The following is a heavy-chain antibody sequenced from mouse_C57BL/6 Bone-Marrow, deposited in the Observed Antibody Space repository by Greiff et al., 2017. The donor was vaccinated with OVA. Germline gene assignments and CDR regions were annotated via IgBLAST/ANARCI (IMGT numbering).Heavy chain of an antibody. V-gene: IGHV14-4*01. CDR1: GFNIKDDY. D-gene: IGHD2-2*01. J-gene: IGHJ3*01. CDR3: TTWAVTTAY. CDR2: IDPENGDT. Sequence: EVQRVESGAELVRPGASVKLSCTASGFNIKDDYMHWVKQRPEQGLEWIGWIDPENGDTEYASKFQGKATITADTSSNTAYLQLSSLTSEDTAVYYCTTWAVTTAYWGQGTLVTVSA.